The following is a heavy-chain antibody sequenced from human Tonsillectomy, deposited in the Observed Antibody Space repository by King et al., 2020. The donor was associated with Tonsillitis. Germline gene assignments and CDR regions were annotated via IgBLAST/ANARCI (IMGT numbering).Heavy chain of an antibody. CDR2: ISGSGGST. V-gene: IGHV3-23*04. Sequence: DVQLVESGGGLVQPGGSLRLSCAASGFTFSSYAMSWVRQAPGKGLEWVSAISGSGGSTYYADSVKGRFTISRDNSKNTLYLQMNSLRAEDTAVYYCAKVGGSDFWSGSFNNHKGYYYYYMDVWGKGTTVTVSS. CDR1: GFTFSSYA. CDR3: AKVGGSDFWSGSFNNHKGYYYYYMDV. J-gene: IGHJ6*03. D-gene: IGHD3-3*01.